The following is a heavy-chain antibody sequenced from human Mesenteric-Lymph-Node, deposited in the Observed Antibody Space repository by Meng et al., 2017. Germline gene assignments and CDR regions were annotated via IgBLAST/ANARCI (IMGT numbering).Heavy chain of an antibody. Sequence: ASVKVSCKASGYTFTSYDINWVRQATGQGLEWMGWMNPNSGNTGYAQKFQGRVTMTRDTSISTAYMELSSLRSEDTAVYYCARDSGGGAPPRLDYYYYGMDVWGQGTTVTVSS. CDR2: MNPNSGNT. V-gene: IGHV1-8*01. J-gene: IGHJ6*02. CDR3: ARDSGGGAPPRLDYYYYGMDV. CDR1: GYTFTSYD. D-gene: IGHD3-10*01.